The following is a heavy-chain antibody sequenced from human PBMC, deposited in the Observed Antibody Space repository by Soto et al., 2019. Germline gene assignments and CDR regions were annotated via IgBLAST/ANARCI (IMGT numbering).Heavy chain of an antibody. CDR3: ANCVHFDLFTGQGGFDP. V-gene: IGHV3-30*18. CDR1: GFTFSSYA. D-gene: IGHD2-8*02. CDR2: ISNDGSDK. Sequence: GGSLRLSCAASGFTFSSYAMHWVRQAPGKGLEGVAVISNDGSDKYYVDSVKGRFTISRDNSKNTLYLQMNSLRAADTALYYCANCVHFDLFTGQGGFDPWGQGTLVTVSS. J-gene: IGHJ5*02.